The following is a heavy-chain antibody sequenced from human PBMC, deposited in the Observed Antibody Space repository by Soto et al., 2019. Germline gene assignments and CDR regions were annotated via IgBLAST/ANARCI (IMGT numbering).Heavy chain of an antibody. CDR2: IYPGDSDT. D-gene: IGHD3-22*01. Sequence: GEPQKISCRGSGYSFTSYWIGWVRQMPGKGLEWMGIIYPGDSDTRYSPSFQGQVTISADKSISTAYLQWSSLKASDTAMYYCARFPLYYDSAPWGQGTLVTVSS. CDR1: GYSFTSYW. V-gene: IGHV5-51*01. J-gene: IGHJ5*02. CDR3: ARFPLYYDSAP.